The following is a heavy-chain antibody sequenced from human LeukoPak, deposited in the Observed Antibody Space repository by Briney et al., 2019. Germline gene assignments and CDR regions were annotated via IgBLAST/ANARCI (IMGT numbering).Heavy chain of an antibody. J-gene: IGHJ5*02. CDR2: IYYSGST. CDR1: GGSISSYY. CDR3: ARDRGGYSSSGFDP. D-gene: IGHD6-6*01. Sequence: SETLPLTCTVSGGSISSYYWSWIRQPPGKGLEWIGYIYYSGSTNYNPSLKSRVTISVDTSKNQFSLKLSSVTAADTAVYYCARDRGGYSSSGFDPWGQGILVTVSS. V-gene: IGHV4-59*01.